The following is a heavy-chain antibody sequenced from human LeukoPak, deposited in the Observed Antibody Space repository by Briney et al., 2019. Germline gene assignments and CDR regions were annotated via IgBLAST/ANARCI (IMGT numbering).Heavy chain of an antibody. D-gene: IGHD3-22*01. V-gene: IGHV4-4*02. CDR2: IYHSGTT. Sequence: PSGTLSLTCAVSGGSINSHNWWSWVRQPPGKGLEWIGEIYHSGTTNYNPSLKSRVTISVDTSKNQFSLKLSSVTAADTAVYYCARHGSRYYYDSSGYYQGHNWFDPWGQGTLVTVSS. J-gene: IGHJ5*02. CDR3: ARHGSRYYYDSSGYYQGHNWFDP. CDR1: GGSINSHNW.